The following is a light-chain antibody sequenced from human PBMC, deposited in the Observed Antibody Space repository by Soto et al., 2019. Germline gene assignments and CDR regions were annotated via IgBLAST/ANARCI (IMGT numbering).Light chain of an antibody. Sequence: QSVLTQPPSASGSPGQSVTISCTGTSSDVGGYKYVSWYQHHPGKAPKVVIYEVTKRPSGFPDRFSGSQSGNTASLTVSGLQAEDEADYYCSSYGGTNNVVFGGGTKVTVL. CDR1: SSDVGGYKY. CDR3: SSYGGTNNVV. J-gene: IGLJ2*01. CDR2: EVT. V-gene: IGLV2-8*01.